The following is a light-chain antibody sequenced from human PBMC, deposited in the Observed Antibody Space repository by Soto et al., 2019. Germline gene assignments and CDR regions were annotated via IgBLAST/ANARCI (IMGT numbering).Light chain of an antibody. CDR2: GAS. Sequence: EVVMTQSPVTLSVSPGERATLSCWASESVRTNLAWYQQKPGQAPRLLIYGASTRAAGIPARFSGSGSGTEFTLSISSLQSEDFAVYYCQQYNNWTPITFGPGTKVEI. CDR3: QQYNNWTPIT. V-gene: IGKV3-15*01. J-gene: IGKJ3*01. CDR1: ESVRTN.